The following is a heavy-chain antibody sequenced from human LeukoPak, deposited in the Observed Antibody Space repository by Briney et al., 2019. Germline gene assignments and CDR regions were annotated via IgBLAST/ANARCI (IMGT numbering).Heavy chain of an antibody. Sequence: GASVKVSCKASGYTFTGYYMHWVRQAPGQGLEWMGGFDPEDGETIYAQKFQGRVTMTEDTSTDTAYMELSSLRSEDTAVYYCATIPGWGYYDSSAGWGQGTLVTVSS. D-gene: IGHD3-22*01. CDR3: ATIPGWGYYDSSAG. V-gene: IGHV1-24*01. CDR1: GYTFTGYY. J-gene: IGHJ4*02. CDR2: FDPEDGET.